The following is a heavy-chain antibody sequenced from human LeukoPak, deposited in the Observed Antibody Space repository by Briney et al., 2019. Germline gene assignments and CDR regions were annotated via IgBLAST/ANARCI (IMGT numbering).Heavy chain of an antibody. CDR3: AKRDGYHNGMDV. V-gene: IGHV3-30*18. CDR1: GFXFSTYG. J-gene: IGHJ6*02. D-gene: IGHD2-21*01. Sequence: GGSLRLSCAASGFXFSTYGMNWVRQAPGKGLEWVAVISYDGSDKYYADSVKGRFTISRDNSKNTLYLQMNSLRVEDTAVYYCAKRDGYHNGMDVWGQGTTVTVSS. CDR2: ISYDGSDK.